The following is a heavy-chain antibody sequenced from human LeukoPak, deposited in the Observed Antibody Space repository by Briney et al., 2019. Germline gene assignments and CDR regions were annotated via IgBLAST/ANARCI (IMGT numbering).Heavy chain of an antibody. V-gene: IGHV4-59*08. CDR1: GGSFSNYY. CDR2: INYRGGT. D-gene: IGHD6-19*01. CDR3: ARLGNEAVANPPH. J-gene: IGHJ1*01. Sequence: SETLSLTCTVSGGSFSNYYWSWIRQPPGKGLEWIAYINYRGGTNYNPSLKSRVTISIDTSKNQFPLSLNSLTAADTAVYFCARLGNEAVANPPHWGQGTLVTVSS.